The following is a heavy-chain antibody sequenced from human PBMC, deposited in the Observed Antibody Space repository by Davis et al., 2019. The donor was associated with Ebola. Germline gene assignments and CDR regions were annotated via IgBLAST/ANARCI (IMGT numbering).Heavy chain of an antibody. CDR1: GYTFTDYN. J-gene: IGHJ4*02. D-gene: IGHD5-18*01. Sequence: ASVKVSCKASGYTFTDYNIHWTRQAPGQGLEWLGRVILKSGATNYAQKFQDRVTMTTDTSTSTVHMELGSLRSDDTAVYYCARLAPDSAMQYFDFWGQGTLVTVSS. V-gene: IGHV1-2*06. CDR2: VILKSGAT. CDR3: ARLAPDSAMQYFDF.